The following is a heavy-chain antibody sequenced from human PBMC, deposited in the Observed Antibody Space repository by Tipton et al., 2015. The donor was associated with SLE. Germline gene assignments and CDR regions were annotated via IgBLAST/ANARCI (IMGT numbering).Heavy chain of an antibody. CDR2: IYYTGNT. CDR1: GGSISRSRNY. J-gene: IGHJ4*02. D-gene: IGHD3-22*01. V-gene: IGHV4-39*07. CDR3: ARDEYRYDGTGYHLLGHFDY. Sequence: TLSLTCSVSGGSISRSRNYWGWIRQSPGQGLEWIGNIYYTGNTFYNPSLKSRVTISLDTSKNQFSLKLSSVTAADTAVYYCARDEYRYDGTGYHLLGHFDYWGQGTLVTVSS.